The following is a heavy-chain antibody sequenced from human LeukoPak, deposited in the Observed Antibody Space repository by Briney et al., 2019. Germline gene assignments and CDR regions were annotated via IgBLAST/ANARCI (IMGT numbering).Heavy chain of an antibody. V-gene: IGHV3-7*04. CDR3: TRDVLLHPGDDY. CDR2: IKQDGSEK. Sequence: GGSLRLSCAASGFTFSRYWMTWVRQAPGKGLEWVANIKQDGSEKYYVDFVKGRFTVSRDNAKNSLYLQMNSLRVEDTAVYYCTRDVLLHPGDDYWGQGTLVTVSS. J-gene: IGHJ4*02. D-gene: IGHD3-3*01. CDR1: GFTFSRYW.